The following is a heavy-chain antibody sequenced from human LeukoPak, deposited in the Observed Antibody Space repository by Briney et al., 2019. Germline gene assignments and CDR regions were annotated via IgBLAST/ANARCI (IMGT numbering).Heavy chain of an antibody. Sequence: KPSETLSLTCTVSGGSISSYYWSWIRQPPGKGLEWIGYIYYSGTTNYNPSLESRVTISVDTSKNQFSLELNSVTAADTAVYYCARGVYIAAAQYGYWGQGTLVTVSS. D-gene: IGHD6-13*01. CDR3: ARGVYIAAAQYGY. CDR2: IYYSGTT. V-gene: IGHV4-59*01. J-gene: IGHJ4*02. CDR1: GGSISSYY.